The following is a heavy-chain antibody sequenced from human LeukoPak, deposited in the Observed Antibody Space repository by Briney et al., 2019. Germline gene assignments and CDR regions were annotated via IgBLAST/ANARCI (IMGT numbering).Heavy chain of an antibody. J-gene: IGHJ4*02. D-gene: IGHD4-11*01. CDR2: ISDSGGST. CDR3: AKGTTFQGVMDY. Sequence: GGSLRLSCAASGITFTNYWMHWVRQAPGKGLEWVSAISDSGGSTYYADSVKGRFTISRDNSKNTLYLQMNSLRVEDTAVYYCAKGTTFQGVMDYWGQGTLVTVSS. V-gene: IGHV3-23*01. CDR1: GITFTNYW.